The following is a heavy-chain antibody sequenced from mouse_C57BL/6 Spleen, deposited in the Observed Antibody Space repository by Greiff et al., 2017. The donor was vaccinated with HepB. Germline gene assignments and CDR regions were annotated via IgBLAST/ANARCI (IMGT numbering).Heavy chain of an antibody. CDR3: ARSANWDGFAY. D-gene: IGHD4-1*01. Sequence: QVQLKQPGAELVKPGASVKLSCKASGYTFTSYWMHWVKQRPGQGLEWIGMIHPNSGSTNYNEKFKSKATLTVDKSSSTAYMQLSSLTSEDSAVYYCARSANWDGFAYWGQVTLVTVSA. V-gene: IGHV1-64*01. CDR2: IHPNSGST. CDR1: GYTFTSYW. J-gene: IGHJ3*01.